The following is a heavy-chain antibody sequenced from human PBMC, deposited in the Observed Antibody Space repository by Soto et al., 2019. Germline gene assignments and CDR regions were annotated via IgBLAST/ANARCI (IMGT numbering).Heavy chain of an antibody. V-gene: IGHV5-51*01. CDR1: GYNFASHW. CDR2: ILPGDSYT. Sequence: GESLKISCKGSGYNFASHWIGWVRQMPGKGLEWMGIILPGDSYTTYSPSFQGQVTVSADQSISTVYLQWSSLKASDTAMYYCATLAGTGSYRDLYFDNWGQGTPVTVSS. J-gene: IGHJ4*02. D-gene: IGHD1-26*01. CDR3: ATLAGTGSYRDLYFDN.